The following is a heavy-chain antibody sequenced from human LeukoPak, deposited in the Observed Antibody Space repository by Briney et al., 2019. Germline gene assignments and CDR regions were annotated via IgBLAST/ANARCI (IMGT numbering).Heavy chain of an antibody. CDR3: ASSGSYRLDY. V-gene: IGHV3-11*04. CDR1: GFTFSDYY. D-gene: IGHD1-26*01. J-gene: IGHJ4*02. Sequence: PGGSLRLSCAASGFTFSDYYMSWIRQAPGKGLEWTSYISNSGSTISYADSVKGRFTISRDNAKNSLYLQMNSLRDEDTAVYYCASSGSYRLDYWGQGTLVTVSS. CDR2: ISNSGSTI.